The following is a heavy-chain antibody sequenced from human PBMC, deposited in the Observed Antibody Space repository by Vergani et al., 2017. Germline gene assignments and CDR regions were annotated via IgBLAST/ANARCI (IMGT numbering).Heavy chain of an antibody. J-gene: IGHJ4*02. CDR2: IYYRERT. V-gene: IGHV4-39*01. CDR1: GGPITSTSYY. CDR3: ARISGYEWYFLEH. Sequence: LQLQESGPRLVKPSQTLSLTCTVSGGPITSTSYYWGWIRQTPGQGLEWIGSIYYRERTYYNPSLKSRVSISVYTSKSQFSLSLTSVTAADTAVYFCARISGYEWYFLEHWCQGTLVTVSS. D-gene: IGHD5-12*01.